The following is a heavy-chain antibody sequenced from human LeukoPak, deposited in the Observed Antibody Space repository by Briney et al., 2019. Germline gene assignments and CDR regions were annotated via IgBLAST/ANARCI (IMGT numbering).Heavy chain of an antibody. Sequence: SETLSLTCTVSGGSISSSSYYWGWIRQPPGKGLEWIGSIYYSGSTYYNPSLKSRVTISVDTSKNQFSLKLSSATAADTAVYYCASRLRITGPGWFDPWGQGTLVTVSS. V-gene: IGHV4-39*01. CDR2: IYYSGST. D-gene: IGHD1-14*01. CDR3: ASRLRITGPGWFDP. CDR1: GGSISSSSYY. J-gene: IGHJ5*02.